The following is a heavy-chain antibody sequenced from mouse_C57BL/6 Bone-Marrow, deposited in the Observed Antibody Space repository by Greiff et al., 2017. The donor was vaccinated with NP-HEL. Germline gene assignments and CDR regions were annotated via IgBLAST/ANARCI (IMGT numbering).Heavy chain of an antibody. CDR3: ARGDDGYAWFAY. CDR2: IYPGGGYT. CDR1: GYTFTNYW. J-gene: IGHJ3*01. D-gene: IGHD2-3*01. V-gene: IGHV1-63*01. Sequence: VQLQESGAELVRPGTSVKMSCKASGYTFTNYWIGWAKQRPGHGLEWIGDIYPGGGYTNYNEKFKGKATLTADKSSSTAYMQFSSLTSEDSAIYYCARGDDGYAWFAYWGQGTLVTVSA.